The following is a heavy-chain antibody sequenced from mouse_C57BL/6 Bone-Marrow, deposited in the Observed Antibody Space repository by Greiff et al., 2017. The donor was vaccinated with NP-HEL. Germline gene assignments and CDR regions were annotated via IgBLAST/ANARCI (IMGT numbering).Heavy chain of an antibody. V-gene: IGHV14-4*01. CDR1: GFNIKDDY. D-gene: IGHD2-2*01. CDR3: TTSLYGYDEGYAMDY. J-gene: IGHJ4*01. Sequence: EVQLQQSGAELVRPGASVKLSCTASGFNIKDDYMHWVKQRPEQGLEWIGWIDPENGGTAYVSKFQGKATITADTSSNTAYLQISSLTSEDTAVYYCTTSLYGYDEGYAMDYWGQGTSVTVSS. CDR2: IDPENGGT.